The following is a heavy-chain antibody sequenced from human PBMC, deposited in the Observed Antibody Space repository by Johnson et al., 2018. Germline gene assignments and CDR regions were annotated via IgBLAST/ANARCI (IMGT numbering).Heavy chain of an antibody. V-gene: IGHV3-23*01. CDR1: GFTFSSYA. D-gene: IGHD5-12*01. Sequence: EVQLLESVGGFVQPGGSLRLSCAASGFTFSSYAMSWVRQAPGKGLEWVSAISGSGGSTYYADSVKGRFTISGDNSKNTLYLQMNSLRAEDTAVYYCADYPLGSYYYYGMDVWGQGTTVTVSS. J-gene: IGHJ6*02. CDR3: ADYPLGSYYYYGMDV. CDR2: ISGSGGST.